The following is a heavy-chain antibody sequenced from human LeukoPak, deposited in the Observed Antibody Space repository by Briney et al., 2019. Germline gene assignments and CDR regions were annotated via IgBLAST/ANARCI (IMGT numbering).Heavy chain of an antibody. J-gene: IGHJ4*02. CDR2: ISNDGSNE. Sequence: GGSLRLSCAASGFTFSSYGMHWVRQAPGKGLEWVGIISNDGSNEYYAESVQGRFTMSRDNSKNTLYLQMNSLRAEDTAVYYCAKDLYYYGSGSPLDYWGQGTLVTVSS. D-gene: IGHD3-10*01. CDR3: AKDLYYYGSGSPLDY. CDR1: GFTFSSYG. V-gene: IGHV3-30*18.